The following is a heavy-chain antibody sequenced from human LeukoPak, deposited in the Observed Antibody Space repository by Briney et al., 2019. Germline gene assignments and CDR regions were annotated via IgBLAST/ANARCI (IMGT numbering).Heavy chain of an antibody. CDR3: ARRWAVAAVDY. J-gene: IGHJ4*02. D-gene: IGHD6-19*01. CDR2: ISGSGTST. CDR1: GFTFNNYA. V-gene: IGHV3-23*01. Sequence: QPGGSVRLSCAASGFTFNNYAMSWVRQAPGKGLEWVSAISGSGTSTYYADSVKGRFTVSRDNAKNTLYLQMNSLRAEDTAVYYCARRWAVAAVDYWGQGTLVTVSS.